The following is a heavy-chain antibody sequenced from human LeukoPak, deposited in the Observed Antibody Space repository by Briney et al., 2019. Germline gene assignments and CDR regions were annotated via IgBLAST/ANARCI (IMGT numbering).Heavy chain of an antibody. CDR3: ARDRGSGWYNGYYYYMDV. Sequence: GGSLRLSCAASGFNVSSNYMSWVRQAPGKGLERVSIIYSGGSTYYADSEKGRLIISRDKSKNTLYLQMHSLRAEDTAVYYCARDRGSGWYNGYYYYMDVWGKGTTVTISS. CDR2: IYSGGST. CDR1: GFNVSSNY. V-gene: IGHV3-66*01. D-gene: IGHD6-19*01. J-gene: IGHJ6*03.